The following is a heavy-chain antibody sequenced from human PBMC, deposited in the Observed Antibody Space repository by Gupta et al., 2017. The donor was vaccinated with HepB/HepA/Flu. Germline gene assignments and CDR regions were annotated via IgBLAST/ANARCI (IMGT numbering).Heavy chain of an antibody. J-gene: IGHJ4*02. CDR3: ARGPLFAALSYYFVF. Sequence: EVQLSASGGNLVQPGGSLRLSCVASGFSFKNHAMSWVRQAPGKGPEWVSAISGPGEMTYQTQAVKGRFTVSRDNSRNTRDLQKRRLTVEDSAVYYGARGPLFAALSYYFVFWGQGTLVTVSS. D-gene: IGHD2-15*01. CDR2: ISGPGEMT. CDR1: GFSFKNHA. V-gene: IGHV3-23*01.